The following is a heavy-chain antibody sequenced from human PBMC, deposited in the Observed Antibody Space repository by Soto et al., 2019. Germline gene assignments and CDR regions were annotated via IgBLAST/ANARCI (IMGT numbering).Heavy chain of an antibody. CDR1: RGAFGDYW. J-gene: IGHJ5*02. Sequence: GGSLRLSCEASRGAFGDYWMHWVRQAPGKGLVWVSRINRDANDIIYADSVKGRFTISRDNAKNSLYLQMNSLRAEDTAVYYCAREDDYLNWFDPWGQGTLVTVSS. D-gene: IGHD4-17*01. CDR2: INRDANDI. V-gene: IGHV3-74*01. CDR3: AREDDYLNWFDP.